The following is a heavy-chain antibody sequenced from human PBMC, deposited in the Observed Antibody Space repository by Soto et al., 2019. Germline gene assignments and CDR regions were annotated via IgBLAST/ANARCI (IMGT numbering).Heavy chain of an antibody. Sequence: PGGSLRLSCTASGFSFGNYGMSWLRQAPGKGLEWVSSISGDGNKTYYAESVEGRFTISRDNSKNTLYLQMNGLRAEDTALYFCAKVDLDIVVVVAASPRWFESWGQGTLVTVSS. V-gene: IGHV3-23*01. J-gene: IGHJ5*01. CDR2: ISGDGNKT. D-gene: IGHD2-15*01. CDR3: AKVDLDIVVVVAASPRWFES. CDR1: GFSFGNYG.